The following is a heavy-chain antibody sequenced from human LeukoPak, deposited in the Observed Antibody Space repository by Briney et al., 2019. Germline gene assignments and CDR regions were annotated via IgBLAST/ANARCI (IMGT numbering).Heavy chain of an antibody. J-gene: IGHJ5*02. CDR1: GYSISSGYY. CDR2: IYHSGST. Sequence: KPSETLSLTCAVFGYSISSGYYWGWIRQPPGKGLEWIGSIYHSGSTYYNPSLKSRVTISVDTSKNQFSLKLSSVTAADTAVYYCARPVTTYWFDPWGQGTLVTVSS. V-gene: IGHV4-38-2*01. CDR3: ARPVTTYWFDP. D-gene: IGHD4-17*01.